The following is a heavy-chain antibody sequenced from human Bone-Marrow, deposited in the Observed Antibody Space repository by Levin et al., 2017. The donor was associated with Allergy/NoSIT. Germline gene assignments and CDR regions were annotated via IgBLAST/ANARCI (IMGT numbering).Heavy chain of an antibody. CDR2: INSDGSST. V-gene: IGHV3-74*01. J-gene: IGHJ6*02. Sequence: GESLKISCAASGFTFSSYWMHWVRQAPGKGLVWVSRINSDGSSTSYADSVKGRFTISRDNAKNTLYLQMNSLRAEDTAVYYCAREKAVATRHAYYYYGMDVWGQGTTVTVSS. CDR1: GFTFSSYW. CDR3: AREKAVATRHAYYYYGMDV. D-gene: IGHD5-12*01.